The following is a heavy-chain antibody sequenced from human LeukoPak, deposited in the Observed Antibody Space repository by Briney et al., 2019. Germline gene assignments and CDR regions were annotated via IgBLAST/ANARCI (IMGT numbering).Heavy chain of an antibody. D-gene: IGHD2-2*01. CDR2: ISSSSSYI. Sequence: GGSLRLSCAASGFTFSSYSMNWVRQAPGKGLESVSSISSSSSYIYYADSVKGRFTISRDNAKNSLYLQMNGLRAEDTAVYYCARGGSGPAACCWFDPWGQGTLVTVSS. CDR3: ARGGSGPAACCWFDP. CDR1: GFTFSSYS. J-gene: IGHJ5*02. V-gene: IGHV3-21*01.